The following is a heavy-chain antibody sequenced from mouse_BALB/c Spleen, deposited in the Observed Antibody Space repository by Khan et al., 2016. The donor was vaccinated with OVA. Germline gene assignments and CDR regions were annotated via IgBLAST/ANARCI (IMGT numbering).Heavy chain of an antibody. CDR2: ISYSGST. CDR3: ARGNYYGYYFDY. J-gene: IGHJ2*01. V-gene: IGHV3-2*02. D-gene: IGHD1-1*01. Sequence: EVQLQESGPGLVKPPQSLSLTCTVTGYSITNNYAWNWIRQFPGNKLEWMGYISYSGSTNYNPSLKSRISITRDTSKNQFFLQLNSVTTEDTATYYCARGNYYGYYFDYWGQGTTLTVSS. CDR1: GYSITNNYA.